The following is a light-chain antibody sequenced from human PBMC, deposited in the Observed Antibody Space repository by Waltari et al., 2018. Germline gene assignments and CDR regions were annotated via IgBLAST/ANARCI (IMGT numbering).Light chain of an antibody. CDR2: KAS. Sequence: DIQMNQSPSTLAEAVGDRVTSTCRASQSISSWLACYQQKPEKAPKLLISKASSLESGVPSRFSGSGSGTEFTLTIRSLQPDDFATYYCQQYNSSSPYTFGQGTKL. J-gene: IGKJ2*01. V-gene: IGKV1-5*03. CDR1: QSISSW. CDR3: QQYNSSSPYT.